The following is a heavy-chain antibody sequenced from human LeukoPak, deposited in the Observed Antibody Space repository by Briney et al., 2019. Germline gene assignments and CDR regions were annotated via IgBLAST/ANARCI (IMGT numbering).Heavy chain of an antibody. CDR2: IKEDGVEK. D-gene: IGHD6-19*01. CDR3: ATSQSSVAGIVGD. V-gene: IGHV3-7*01. J-gene: IGHJ4*02. Sequence: GGSLRLSCVASGFSFSSYWMSWVRQVPGKGLEWVANIKEDGVEKDYVDSVRGRFTISRDNARNSLYLQMNSLRAEDTAVYYCATSQSSVAGIVGDWGQGTLVTVSS. CDR1: GFSFSSYW.